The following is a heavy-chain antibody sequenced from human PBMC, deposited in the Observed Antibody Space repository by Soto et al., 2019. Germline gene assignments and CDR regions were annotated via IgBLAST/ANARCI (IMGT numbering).Heavy chain of an antibody. Sequence: QLQLQESGPGLVKPSETLSLTCTVSGSSISSSSYYWGWIRQPPGKGLEWIGSIYYSGSTYYNPSLKSRVTISVDTSKNQFSLKLSSVTAADTAVYYCARHDIAVALLDYWGQGTLVTVSS. D-gene: IGHD6-19*01. CDR1: GSSISSSSYY. CDR3: ARHDIAVALLDY. CDR2: IYYSGST. V-gene: IGHV4-39*01. J-gene: IGHJ4*02.